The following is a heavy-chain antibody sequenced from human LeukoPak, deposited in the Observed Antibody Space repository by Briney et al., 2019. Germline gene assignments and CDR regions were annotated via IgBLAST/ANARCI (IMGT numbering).Heavy chain of an antibody. CDR1: GFTFSNSW. Sequence: GGSLRLSCAASGFTFSNSWLSWVSQAPGKGLEWVAYIKRDGSEKHYVDSVKGRFTISRDNAKSSLFLQMNSLRAEDTAVYYCEGAAGYWGQGTLVTVSS. J-gene: IGHJ4*02. CDR3: EGAAGY. CDR2: IKRDGSEK. V-gene: IGHV3-7*01.